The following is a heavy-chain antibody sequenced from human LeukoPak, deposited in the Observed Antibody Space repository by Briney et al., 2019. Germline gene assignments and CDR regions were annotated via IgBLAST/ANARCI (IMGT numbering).Heavy chain of an antibody. CDR3: AKRPSDYGDYVTFFDY. V-gene: IGHV3-30*18. J-gene: IGHJ4*02. CDR2: ISDDGRNK. D-gene: IGHD4-17*01. Sequence: GGSLGLSCAASGFSFISYGMHWVRQAPGKGLEWVGVISDDGRNKKYADSVKGRFTISRDNSKDTLYLQMNSLRDEDTAVYYCAKRPSDYGDYVTFFDYWGQGTLVTVSS. CDR1: GFSFISYG.